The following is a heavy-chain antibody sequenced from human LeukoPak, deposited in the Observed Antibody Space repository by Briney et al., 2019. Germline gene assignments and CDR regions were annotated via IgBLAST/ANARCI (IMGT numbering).Heavy chain of an antibody. V-gene: IGHV1-8*01. CDR1: GYTFTSYD. D-gene: IGHD3-3*01. J-gene: IGHJ4*02. Sequence: GASVKVSCKASGYTFTSYDINWVRQATGQGLEWMGWMNPNSGNTGYAQKFQGRVTMTRNTSISTAYMELSSLRSEDTAVYYCVRGRVTNRITIYYWGQGTLVTVSS. CDR2: MNPNSGNT. CDR3: VRGRVTNRITIYY.